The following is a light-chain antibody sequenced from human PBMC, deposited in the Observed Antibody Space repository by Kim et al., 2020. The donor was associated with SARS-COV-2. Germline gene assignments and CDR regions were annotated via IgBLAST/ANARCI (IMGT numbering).Light chain of an antibody. Sequence: VSPGQTASITCSGDKLGDKYACWYQQKPGQSPVLVIYQDSKRPSGIPERFSGSNSGNIATLTISGTQAMDEADYYCQAWDSSTGVVFGGGTKLTVL. CDR2: QDS. V-gene: IGLV3-1*01. CDR1: KLGDKY. CDR3: QAWDSSTGVV. J-gene: IGLJ2*01.